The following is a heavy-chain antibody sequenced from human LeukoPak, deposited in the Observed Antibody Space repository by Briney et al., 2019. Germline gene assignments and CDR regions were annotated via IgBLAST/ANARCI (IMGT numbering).Heavy chain of an antibody. CDR2: ISAYNGNT. CDR1: GYTFTSYV. CDR3: ARDPAITYYYESSGYFFQH. Sequence: ASVNVSSEASGYTFTSYVVSWVRRAPGQGLEWMGWISAYNGNTNSAQKLQGRVTMTTDTSTSTAYMELRSLRSDDTAVYYCARDPAITYYYESSGYFFQHWGQGTLVTVSS. V-gene: IGHV1-18*01. J-gene: IGHJ1*01. D-gene: IGHD3-22*01.